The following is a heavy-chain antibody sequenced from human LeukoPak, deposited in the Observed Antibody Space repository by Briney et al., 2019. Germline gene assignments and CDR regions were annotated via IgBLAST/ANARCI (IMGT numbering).Heavy chain of an antibody. V-gene: IGHV3-7*01. J-gene: IGHJ2*01. CDR1: GFTFSSYW. CDR3: ATYYYDSSAPAYWYFDL. Sequence: GSLRLSCAASGFTFSSYWMSWVRQAPGKGLEWVANIKQDGSEKYYADSVKGRFTISRDNAKNSLYLQMNSLRAEDTAVYYCATYYYDSSAPAYWYFDLWGRGTLVTVSS. CDR2: IKQDGSEK. D-gene: IGHD3-22*01.